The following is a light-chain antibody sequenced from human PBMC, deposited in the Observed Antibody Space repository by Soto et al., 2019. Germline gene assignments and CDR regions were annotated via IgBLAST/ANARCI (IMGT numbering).Light chain of an antibody. CDR2: DAS. CDR3: QQYSNWLPIT. CDR1: QNVARN. Sequence: ENVLTQSPGTLSLSPGESATLSCRASQNVARNYLAWFQQRPGQAPRLLIYDASTRATGVPARFSGSGSGTEFTLTISTLQSEDFAVYYCQQYSNWLPITFGQGTRLEIK. J-gene: IGKJ5*01. V-gene: IGKV3D-15*01.